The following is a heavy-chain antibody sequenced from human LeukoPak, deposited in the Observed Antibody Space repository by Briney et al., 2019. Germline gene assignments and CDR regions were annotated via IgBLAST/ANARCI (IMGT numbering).Heavy chain of an antibody. J-gene: IGHJ6*03. D-gene: IGHD3-3*01. CDR3: ARGMGENDFWSGAYYYYMDV. Sequence: ASVKVSCKASGYTFTSYDINWVRQATGQGLEWMGWMNPNSGNTGYAQKFQGRVTITRNTSISTAYMELSSLRSEDTAVYYCARGMGENDFWSGAYYYYMDVWGKGTTVTVSS. CDR2: MNPNSGNT. V-gene: IGHV1-8*03. CDR1: GYTFTSYD.